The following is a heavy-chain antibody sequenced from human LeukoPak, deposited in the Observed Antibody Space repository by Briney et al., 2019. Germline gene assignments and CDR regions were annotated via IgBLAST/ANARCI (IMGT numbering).Heavy chain of an antibody. J-gene: IGHJ4*02. V-gene: IGHV3-30*18. CDR2: ISYDGRNK. CDR1: GFTFNNYG. Sequence: GGSLRLSCAASGFTFNNYGMHWVRQAPGKGLEWVAVISYDGRNKHYPDSVKGRFTISRDISTDTLWLQMDSLRTEDTAVYYCAKSPLRGTAAAIDYWGQGTLVTVSS. D-gene: IGHD2-2*01. CDR3: AKSPLRGTAAAIDY.